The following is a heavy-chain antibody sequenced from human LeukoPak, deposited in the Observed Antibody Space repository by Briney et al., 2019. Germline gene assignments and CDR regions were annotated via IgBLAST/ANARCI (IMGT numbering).Heavy chain of an antibody. J-gene: IGHJ6*02. Sequence: GGSLRLSCAASGFTVSSNYMSWVRQAPGKGLEWVSVIYSGGSTYYADSVKGRFTISRDSSENTLYLQMNSLRAEDTAVYYCAKVSGGGLYYDGMDVWGQGTTVTVSS. V-gene: IGHV3-53*01. CDR1: GFTVSSNY. CDR2: IYSGGST. CDR3: AKVSGGGLYYDGMDV. D-gene: IGHD1-14*01.